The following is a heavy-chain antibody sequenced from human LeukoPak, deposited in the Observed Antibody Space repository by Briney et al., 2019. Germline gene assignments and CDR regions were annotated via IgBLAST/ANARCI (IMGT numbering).Heavy chain of an antibody. J-gene: IGHJ4*02. CDR1: GFTFSSYA. CDR3: AKALLTYGSSSDY. CDR2: ISGSGGSI. Sequence: PGGSLRLSCAASGFTFSSYAMSWVRQAPGKGLEWVSAISGSGGSIYYADSVKGRFTISRDNSKNTLYLQMSSLRAEDTAVYYCAKALLTYGSSSDYWGQGTLVTVSS. V-gene: IGHV3-23*01. D-gene: IGHD6-6*01.